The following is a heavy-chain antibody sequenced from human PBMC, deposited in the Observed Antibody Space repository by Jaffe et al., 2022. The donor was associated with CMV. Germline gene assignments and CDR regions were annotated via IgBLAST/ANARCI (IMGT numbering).Heavy chain of an antibody. Sequence: QVQLQQWGAGLLKPSETLSLTCAVYGGSFSGYYWSWIRQPPGKGLEWIGEINHSGSTNYNPSLKSRVTISVDTSKNQFSLKLSSVTAADTAVYYCARVRSVVPAAQSRDYWGQGTLVTVSS. CDR1: GGSFSGYY. D-gene: IGHD2-2*01. V-gene: IGHV4-34*01. CDR3: ARVRSVVPAAQSRDY. CDR2: INHSGST. J-gene: IGHJ4*02.